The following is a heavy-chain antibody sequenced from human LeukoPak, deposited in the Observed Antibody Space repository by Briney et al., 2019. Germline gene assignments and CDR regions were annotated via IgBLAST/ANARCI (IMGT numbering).Heavy chain of an antibody. V-gene: IGHV1-18*01. D-gene: IGHD3-16*01. Sequence: ASVTVSCKSSGYSFSTYGITWVRQAPGQGLEWMGWIRADNGNTKYAQKLQGRVTMTTDTSTSTAYMELRGLRSDDTAVYYCARVSYGPFEYWGQGSLVTVSS. CDR3: ARVSYGPFEY. CDR2: IRADNGNT. CDR1: GYSFSTYG. J-gene: IGHJ4*02.